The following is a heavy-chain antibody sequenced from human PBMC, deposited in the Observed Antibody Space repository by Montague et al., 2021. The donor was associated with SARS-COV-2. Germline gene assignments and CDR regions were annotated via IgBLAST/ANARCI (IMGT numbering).Heavy chain of an antibody. J-gene: IGHJ4*02. Sequence: CAISGDSVSGLSASWDWLRWAPPSRLEWLGRIYYRSIWKSDYARSAKSRIAINPDTSQNQFSLQLSSVTPEDTALYYCVRGIEAAGSYDYWGQGTLVTVSS. CDR1: GDSVSGLSAS. CDR3: VRGIEAAGSYDY. CDR2: IYYRSIWKS. D-gene: IGHD6-13*01. V-gene: IGHV6-1*01.